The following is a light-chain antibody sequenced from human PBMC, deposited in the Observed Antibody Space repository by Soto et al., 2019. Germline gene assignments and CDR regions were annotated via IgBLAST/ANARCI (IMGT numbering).Light chain of an antibody. Sequence: QSALTQPASVSGSPGQSITISCTGTSSDVGGYDYVSWYQQHPGKAPKVIIYDVNNRPSGVSSRFSGSKSGNTASLSISGLQVEDEADYYCSSYSSSATNYVFGSGTKVTVL. J-gene: IGLJ1*01. V-gene: IGLV2-14*03. CDR1: SSDVGGYDY. CDR2: DVN. CDR3: SSYSSSATNYV.